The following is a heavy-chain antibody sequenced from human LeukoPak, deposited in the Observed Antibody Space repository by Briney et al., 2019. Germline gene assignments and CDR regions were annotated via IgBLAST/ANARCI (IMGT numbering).Heavy chain of an antibody. D-gene: IGHD1-26*01. J-gene: IGHJ4*02. CDR2: FDPEDGET. V-gene: IGHV1-24*01. CDR1: GYTLTELS. CDR3: ATYSGSYRYFDY. Sequence: ASVKVSCKVSGYTLTELSMRWVRQAPGKGLEWMGGFDPEDGETIYAQKFQGRVTMTEDTSTDTAYMELSSLRSEDTAVYYCATYSGSYRYFDYWGQGTLVTVSS.